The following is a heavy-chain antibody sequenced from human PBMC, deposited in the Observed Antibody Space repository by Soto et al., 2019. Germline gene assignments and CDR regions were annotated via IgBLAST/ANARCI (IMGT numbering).Heavy chain of an antibody. CDR3: VSGGVTTIDY. J-gene: IGHJ4*02. CDR1: GFTFSSYS. CDR2: ISSSSSTI. Sequence: EVQLVESGGGLVQPGGSLRLSCAASGFTFSSYSMNWVRQAPGKGLEWVSYISSSSSTIYYADSVKGRFTISRDNAKNSTYLQRDSLKGGGTAVVFRVSGGVTTIDYWGQGTLVTVSS. V-gene: IGHV3-48*01. D-gene: IGHD4-17*01.